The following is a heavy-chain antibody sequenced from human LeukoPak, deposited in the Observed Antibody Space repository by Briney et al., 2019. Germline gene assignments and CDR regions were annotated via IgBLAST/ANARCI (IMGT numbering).Heavy chain of an antibody. Sequence: GGSPRLSCAASGFTFSSYNMNWVRQAPGKGLEWVSYISASTTLKYYADSVKGRVTISRDNAENSLYLQMNSLRAEDTAVSYCGVDGGYWGQGTLVTVSS. J-gene: IGHJ4*02. D-gene: IGHD2-15*01. V-gene: IGHV3-21*05. CDR3: GVDGGY. CDR1: GFTFSSYN. CDR2: ISASTTLK.